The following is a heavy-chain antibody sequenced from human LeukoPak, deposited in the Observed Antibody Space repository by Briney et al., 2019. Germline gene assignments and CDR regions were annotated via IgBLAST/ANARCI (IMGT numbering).Heavy chain of an antibody. D-gene: IGHD3-10*01. CDR3: ARDLNPYYYGSGDFDY. CDR1: GGTFSSYA. J-gene: IGHJ4*02. Sequence: GASVKVSCKASGGTFSSYAISWVRQAPGQGLEWMGRIIPIFGTANYAQKFQGRVTITTDESTSTAYMELSSLRSEDTGVYYCARDLNPYYYGSGDFDYWGQGTLVTVSS. V-gene: IGHV1-69*05. CDR2: IIPIFGTA.